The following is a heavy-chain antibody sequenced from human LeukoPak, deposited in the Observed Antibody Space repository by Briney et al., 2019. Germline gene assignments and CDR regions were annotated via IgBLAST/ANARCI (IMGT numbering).Heavy chain of an antibody. D-gene: IGHD3-22*01. J-gene: IGHJ4*02. V-gene: IGHV3-33*01. CDR1: GFTFSSYG. Sequence: PGRSLRLSCAASGFTFSSYGMHWVRQAPGKGLEWVAVIWYDGNSKFYAGSVKGRFTISRDNSKNTLYLQMNSLRAEDTAVYYCVRGTYYYDSSDYYYFPYWGQGTPVTVSS. CDR3: VRGTYYYDSSDYYYFPY. CDR2: IWYDGNSK.